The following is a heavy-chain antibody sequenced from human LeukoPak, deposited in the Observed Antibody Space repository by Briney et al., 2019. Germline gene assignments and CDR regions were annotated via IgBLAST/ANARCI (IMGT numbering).Heavy chain of an antibody. V-gene: IGHV4-4*07. CDR1: GVSVTSYY. J-gene: IGHJ4*02. CDR2: IYTSGST. CDR3: ARFTKDSSSSSGYYFDY. Sequence: SETLSLTCTVSGVSVTSYYWSWLRQPAEKGLEWIGRIYTSGSTSYNPSLRSRLTMSVDTSKNQFSLNLSSVTAADTAVYYCARFTKDSSSSSGYYFDYWGQGTLVTVSS. D-gene: IGHD6-13*01.